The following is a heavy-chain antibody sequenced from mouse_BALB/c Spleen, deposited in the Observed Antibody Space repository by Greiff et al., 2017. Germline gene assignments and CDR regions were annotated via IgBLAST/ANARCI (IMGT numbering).Heavy chain of an antibody. CDR3: ARATYYGNYEKAWFAY. Sequence: VKLVESGPGLVAPSQSLSITCTVSGFSLTGYGVNWVRQPPGKGLEWLGMIWGDGSTDYNSALKSRLSISKDNSKSQVFLKMNSLQTDDTARYYCARATYYGNYEKAWFAYWGQGTLVTVSA. V-gene: IGHV2-6-7*01. CDR2: IWGDGST. CDR1: GFSLTGYG. J-gene: IGHJ3*01. D-gene: IGHD2-10*01.